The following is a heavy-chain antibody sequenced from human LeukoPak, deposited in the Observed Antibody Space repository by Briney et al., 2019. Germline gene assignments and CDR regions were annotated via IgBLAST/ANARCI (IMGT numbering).Heavy chain of an antibody. CDR1: GFTFSSYD. Sequence: PGGSLRLSCAVSGFTFSSYDMHRVRQATGKGLEWVSVIGTSGDTYYAGSVKGRFTISRENAKNSLYLQMNSLTAGDTAVYFCSRVGSSGWPNYFDSWGQGTLVTVSS. J-gene: IGHJ4*02. V-gene: IGHV3-13*04. CDR2: IGTSGDT. D-gene: IGHD6-19*01. CDR3: SRVGSSGWPNYFDS.